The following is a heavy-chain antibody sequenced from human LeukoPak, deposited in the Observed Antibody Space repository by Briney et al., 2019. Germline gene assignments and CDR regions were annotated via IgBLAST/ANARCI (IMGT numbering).Heavy chain of an antibody. CDR3: ARDHYDILTGYYNPTPPRYYYMDV. CDR1: GFTFSGSA. D-gene: IGHD3-9*01. V-gene: IGHV3-21*01. J-gene: IGHJ6*03. Sequence: PGGSLRLSCAASGFTFSGSAMHWVRQASGKGLEWVSSISSSSSYIYYADSVKGRFTISRDNAKNSLYLQMNSLRAEDTAVYYCARDHYDILTGYYNPTPPRYYYMDVWGKGTTVTVSS. CDR2: ISSSSSYI.